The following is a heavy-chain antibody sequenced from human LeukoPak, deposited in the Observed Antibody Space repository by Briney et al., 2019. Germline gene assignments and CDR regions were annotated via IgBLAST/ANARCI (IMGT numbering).Heavy chain of an antibody. V-gene: IGHV4-39*07. Sequence: SETLSLTCTVSGGSISSSSYYWGWIRQPPGKGLEWIGEINHSGSTNYNPSLKSRVTISVDTSKNQFSLKLSSVTAADTAVYYCASNPTRIWFGEFKAPSYFDYWGQRTLVTVSS. D-gene: IGHD3-10*01. J-gene: IGHJ4*02. CDR1: GGSISSSSYY. CDR2: INHSGST. CDR3: ASNPTRIWFGEFKAPSYFDY.